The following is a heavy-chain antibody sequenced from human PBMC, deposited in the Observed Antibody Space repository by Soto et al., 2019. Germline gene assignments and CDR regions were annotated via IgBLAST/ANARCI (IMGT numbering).Heavy chain of an antibody. V-gene: IGHV4-59*01. D-gene: IGHD3-10*01. CDR3: ARITASPNPGYFAY. Sequence: PSETLSLTCTVSGGSISSYYWTWMRQPPGKGLEWIGYIYYSGSTKYDPSLKSRVTISIDTSKNQFSLNLNSVTAADTAVYYCARITASPNPGYFAYWGQGTLVTVSS. J-gene: IGHJ4*02. CDR2: IYYSGST. CDR1: GGSISSYY.